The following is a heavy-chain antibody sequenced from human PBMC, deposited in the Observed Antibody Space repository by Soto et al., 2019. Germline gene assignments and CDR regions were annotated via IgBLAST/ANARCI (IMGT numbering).Heavy chain of an antibody. CDR3: AKDWGKTGFRYYYYYGMDV. CDR1: GFTFSSYG. J-gene: IGHJ6*02. D-gene: IGHD3-16*01. CDR2: ISYDGSNK. V-gene: IGHV3-30*18. Sequence: QVQLVESGGGVVQPGRSLRLSCAASGFTFSSYGMHWVRQAPGKGLEWVAVISYDGSNKYYADSVKGRFTISRDNSKNSLYLQMNSLRAEDTAVYYCAKDWGKTGFRYYYYYGMDVWGQGTTVTVSS.